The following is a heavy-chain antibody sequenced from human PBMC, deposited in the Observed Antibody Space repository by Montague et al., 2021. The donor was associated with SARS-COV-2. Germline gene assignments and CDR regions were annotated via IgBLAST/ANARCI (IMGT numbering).Heavy chain of an antibody. V-gene: IGHV3-21*01. CDR3: ARDQSGYSYGYAPYFDY. Sequence: SLRLSLSASGFTISSYSMNWVRQAPGKGLEWVSSISSSSSYIYYADSVKGRFTISRDNAKNSLYLQMNSLRAEDTAVYYCARDQSGYSYGYAPYFDYWGQGTLVTVSS. J-gene: IGHJ4*02. CDR2: ISSSSSYI. D-gene: IGHD5-18*01. CDR1: GFTISSYS.